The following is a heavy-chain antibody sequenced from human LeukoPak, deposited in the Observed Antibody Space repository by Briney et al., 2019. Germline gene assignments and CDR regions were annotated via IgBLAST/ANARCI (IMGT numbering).Heavy chain of an antibody. D-gene: IGHD3-16*01. CDR2: SKNDGSST. CDR3: ARELPRIGGQTDASNI. Sequence: GGSLRLSCAVSGFTSSGDWMHWVRQAPGKGLVWVSRSKNDGSSTSYADSVKGRFTISRDNAKNTLYLQMNSLRAEDTAVYYCARELPRIGGQTDASNIWGQGTMVTVS. V-gene: IGHV3-74*01. CDR1: GFTSSGDW. J-gene: IGHJ3*02.